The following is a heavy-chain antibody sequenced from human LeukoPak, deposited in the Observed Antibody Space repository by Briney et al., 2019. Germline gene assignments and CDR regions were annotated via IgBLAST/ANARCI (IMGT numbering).Heavy chain of an antibody. Sequence: GGSLRFSCTASGFTFGDYAMSWVRQAPGKGLEWVGFIRSKAYGGTTEYAASVKGRFTISRDDSKSIAYLQMNSLKTEDTAVYYCTRGITIFGVVIRPFDYWGQGTLVTVSS. V-gene: IGHV3-49*04. J-gene: IGHJ4*02. CDR2: IRSKAYGGTT. CDR3: TRGITIFGVVIRPFDY. D-gene: IGHD3-3*01. CDR1: GFTFGDYA.